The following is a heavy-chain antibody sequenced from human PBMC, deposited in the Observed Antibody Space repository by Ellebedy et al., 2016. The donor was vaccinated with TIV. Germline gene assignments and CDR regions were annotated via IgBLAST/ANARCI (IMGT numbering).Heavy chain of an antibody. V-gene: IGHV3-48*01. CDR2: ISSSSNTI. Sequence: PGGSLRLSCAASGFTLSSYSMNWVRQAPGRGLEWVSYISSSSNTIYYADSVKGRFTISRDNSKNTLYLQMNSLRADDTAVHYCAKDLGGYSYGPGAAPNWFDPWGQGTLVTVSS. CDR3: AKDLGGYSYGPGAAPNWFDP. CDR1: GFTLSSYS. J-gene: IGHJ5*02. D-gene: IGHD5-18*01.